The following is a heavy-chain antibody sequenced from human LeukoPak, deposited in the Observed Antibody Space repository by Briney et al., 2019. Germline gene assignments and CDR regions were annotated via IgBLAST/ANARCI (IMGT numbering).Heavy chain of an antibody. V-gene: IGHV1-69*13. CDR3: ARGGPDYGGNSGWFDP. J-gene: IGHJ5*02. CDR1: GGTFSSYA. D-gene: IGHD4-23*01. CDR2: IIPIFGTA. Sequence: ASVKVSCKASGGTFSSYAISWVRQAPGQGLEWMGGIIPIFGTANYAQKFQGRVTITADESTSTAYMELSSLRSEDTAVYYCARGGPDYGGNSGWFDPWGQGTLVTVSS.